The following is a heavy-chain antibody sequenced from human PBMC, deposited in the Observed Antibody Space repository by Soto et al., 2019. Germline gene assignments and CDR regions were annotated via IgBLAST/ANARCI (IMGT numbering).Heavy chain of an antibody. Sequence: EVQMLESGGGLVQPGGSLRLSCAASGFTFSSYAMSWVRQAPGKGLEWVSAISGSGGSTYYADSVKGRFTIARDNSKNTRYLQMNSLRAEDTAVYDCANRYSSGWYEGGNAFDIWGQGTMVTVSS. CDR2: ISGSGGST. D-gene: IGHD6-19*01. J-gene: IGHJ3*02. V-gene: IGHV3-23*01. CDR1: GFTFSSYA. CDR3: ANRYSSGWYEGGNAFDI.